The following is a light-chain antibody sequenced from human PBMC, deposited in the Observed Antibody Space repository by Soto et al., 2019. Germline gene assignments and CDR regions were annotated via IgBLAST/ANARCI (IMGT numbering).Light chain of an antibody. CDR1: QSVLYSSNNKNH. V-gene: IGKV4-1*01. J-gene: IGKJ2*01. CDR2: WAS. Sequence: DIVMTQSPDSLAVSLGERATINCKSSQSVLYSSNNKNHLAWYQQKPGQPPKLVFYWASTRESGVPDRFSGSGARTDFTLTISSLQAEDVAIYYCQQHFSPPFTFGQGTNLEIK. CDR3: QQHFSPPFT.